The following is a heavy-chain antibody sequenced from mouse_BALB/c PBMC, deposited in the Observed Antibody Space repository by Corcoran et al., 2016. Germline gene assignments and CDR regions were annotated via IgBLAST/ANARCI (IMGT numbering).Heavy chain of an antibody. CDR3: ARRVGWGTGYAMDY. J-gene: IGHJ4*01. CDR1: GFSLSTSGMG. V-gene: IGHV8-12*01. D-gene: IGHD2-3*01. Sequence: QVTLKESGPGILQPSQTLSLTCSFSGFSLSTSGMGVSWIRQPSGKGLEWLAHIYWDDDKRYNPSLKSRLTISKDTSSNQVFLKITSVDTADTATYYCARRVGWGTGYAMDYWGQGTSVTVSS. CDR2: IYWDDDK.